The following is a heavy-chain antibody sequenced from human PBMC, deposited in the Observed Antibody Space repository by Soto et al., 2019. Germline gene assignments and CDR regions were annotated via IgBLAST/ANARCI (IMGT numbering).Heavy chain of an antibody. Sequence: EVQLVESGGGLIQPGGSLRLSCAASGFTVSSNYMSWVRQAPGKGLEWVSVIYSGGSTYYADSVKGRFTISRDNSKNTLYLQMNSLRAEDTAVYYCARATLGSGSYNWFDPWGQGTLVTVSS. CDR2: IYSGGST. J-gene: IGHJ5*02. V-gene: IGHV3-53*01. CDR1: GFTVSSNY. D-gene: IGHD3-10*01. CDR3: ARATLGSGSYNWFDP.